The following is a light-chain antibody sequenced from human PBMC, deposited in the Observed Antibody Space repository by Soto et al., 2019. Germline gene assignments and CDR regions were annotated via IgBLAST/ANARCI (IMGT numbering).Light chain of an antibody. CDR2: DAS. J-gene: IGKJ1*01. V-gene: IGKV1-5*01. Sequence: DIQMTQSPSTLSASAGDRVTITCRASQSISSRLAWYQQKPGKAPKLLIYDASSLESGVPSRFSGGGSATEFTLTISSLQPDDFATYYCQQYNSYSLTFGQGTKVEIK. CDR1: QSISSR. CDR3: QQYNSYSLT.